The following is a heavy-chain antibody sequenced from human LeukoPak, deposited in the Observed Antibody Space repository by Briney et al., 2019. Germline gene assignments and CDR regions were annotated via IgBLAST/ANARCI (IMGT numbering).Heavy chain of an antibody. CDR3: ARSPLGRVAAAGPLDY. CDR2: IYHSGTT. CDR1: GGSISSSNW. Sequence: SGTLSLTCAVSGGSISSSNWWSWVRQPPGKGLEWIGEIYHSGTTNYNPSLKSRVTISVDKSNNQFSLKLSSVTAADTAVYYCARSPLGRVAAAGPLDYWGQGTLVTVSS. V-gene: IGHV4-4*02. J-gene: IGHJ4*02. D-gene: IGHD6-13*01.